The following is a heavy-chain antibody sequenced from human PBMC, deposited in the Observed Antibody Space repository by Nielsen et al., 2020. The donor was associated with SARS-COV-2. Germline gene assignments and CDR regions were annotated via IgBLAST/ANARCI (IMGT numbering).Heavy chain of an antibody. J-gene: IGHJ5*02. V-gene: IGHV1-2*04. D-gene: IGHD1-7*01. Sequence: ASVNVSCKASGYTFTGYYMHWVRQAPGQGLEWMGWINPNSGGTNYAQKFQGWVTMTRDTSISTAYMELSRLRSDDTAVYYCARENWNYVGWFDPWGQGTLVTVSS. CDR3: ARENWNYVGWFDP. CDR2: INPNSGGT. CDR1: GYTFTGYY.